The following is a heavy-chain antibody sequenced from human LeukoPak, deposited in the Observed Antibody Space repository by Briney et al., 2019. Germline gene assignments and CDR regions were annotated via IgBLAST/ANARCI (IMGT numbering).Heavy chain of an antibody. CDR1: GGSISSSSYY. V-gene: IGHV4-61*02. CDR2: IYTSGST. Sequence: SETLSLTCTVSGGSISSSSYYWSWIRQPAGKGLEWIGRIYTSGSTNYNPSLKSRVTMSVDTSKNQFSLKLSSVTAADTAVYYCARDFSDCSGGSCYSGWFDPWGQGTLVTVSS. D-gene: IGHD2-15*01. J-gene: IGHJ5*02. CDR3: ARDFSDCSGGSCYSGWFDP.